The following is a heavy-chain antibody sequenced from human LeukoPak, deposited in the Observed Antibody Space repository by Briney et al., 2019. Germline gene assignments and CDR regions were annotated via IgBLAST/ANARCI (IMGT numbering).Heavy chain of an antibody. CDR2: IYTSGSA. D-gene: IGHD7-27*01. CDR1: GGSISSYY. V-gene: IGHV4-4*07. CDR3: ARGPSWGSAYFDY. Sequence: SETLSLTCTVSGGSISSYYWSWIRQPAGKGLEWIGRIYTSGSANYNPSLKSRLTVSVDTSKNQISLNLTSVTAAGTAVYYCARGPSWGSAYFDYWGQGTLVTVSS. J-gene: IGHJ4*02.